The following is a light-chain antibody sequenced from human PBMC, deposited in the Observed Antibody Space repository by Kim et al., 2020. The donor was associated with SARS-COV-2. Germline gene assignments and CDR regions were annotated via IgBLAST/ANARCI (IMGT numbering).Light chain of an antibody. J-gene: IGKJ5*01. CDR1: QSVGSY. CDR2: GAS. V-gene: IGKV3-11*01. CDR3: QQRDTWIT. Sequence: SLSPGDRATLSCRASQSVGSYLAWYQQKAGQPPRLVIYGASIRATGIPARFSGSGSGTDFTLTINNLEPEDFAVYYCQQRDTWITFGQGTLLEIK.